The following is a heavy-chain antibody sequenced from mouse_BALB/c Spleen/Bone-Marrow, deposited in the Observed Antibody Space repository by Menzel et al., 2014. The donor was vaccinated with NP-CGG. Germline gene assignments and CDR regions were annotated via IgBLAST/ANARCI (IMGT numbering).Heavy chain of an antibody. CDR1: GYTFTRYT. CDR2: IIPNSGYS. D-gene: IGHD1-1*01. CDR3: TIRYYAMDY. Sequence: QVQPQQSGAELARPGASVKMSCQASGYTFTRYTMHWEKKRPGQGLEWIGYIIPNSGYSNYNQKFKDKATLTADKSSSTAYMQLSSLTSEDSAVYYCTIRYYAMDYWGQGTSVTVSS. J-gene: IGHJ4*01. V-gene: IGHV1-4*01.